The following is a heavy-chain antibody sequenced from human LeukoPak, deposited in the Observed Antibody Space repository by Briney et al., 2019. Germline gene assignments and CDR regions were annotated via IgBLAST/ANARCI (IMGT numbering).Heavy chain of an antibody. Sequence: GGSLRLSCAASGFTFSSYGTHWVRQAPGKGLEGVAVISYDGSNKYYADSVKGRFTISRDNSKNTLYLQMNSLRAEDTAVYYCAKGIAAAGGFDYWGQGTLVTVSS. D-gene: IGHD6-13*01. V-gene: IGHV3-30*18. CDR1: GFTFSSYG. J-gene: IGHJ4*02. CDR3: AKGIAAAGGFDY. CDR2: ISYDGSNK.